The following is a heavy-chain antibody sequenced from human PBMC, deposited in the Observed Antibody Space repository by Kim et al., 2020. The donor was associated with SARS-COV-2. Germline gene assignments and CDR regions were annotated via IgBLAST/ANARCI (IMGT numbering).Heavy chain of an antibody. V-gene: IGHV3-23*01. J-gene: IGHJ6*02. Sequence: GGSLRLSCAASGFTFSSYAMSWVRQAPGKGLEWVSAISGSGGSTYYADYVKGRFTISRDNSKNPRYLQMNSLRAEDTAEYYCAKVRARLLGYYYYGMDVWGQGTTVTVSS. D-gene: IGHD2-8*02. CDR2: ISGSGGST. CDR3: AKVRARLLGYYYYGMDV. CDR1: GFTFSSYA.